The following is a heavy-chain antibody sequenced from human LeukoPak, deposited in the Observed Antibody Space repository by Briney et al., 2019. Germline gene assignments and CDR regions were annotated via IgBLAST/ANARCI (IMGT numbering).Heavy chain of an antibody. D-gene: IGHD1-7*01. V-gene: IGHV3-7*01. Sequence: GGSLRLSCAASGFTFSDYAMHWVRQAPGKGLEWVANIKQDGSEKYYVDSVKGRFTISRDNAKNSLYLQMNSLRAEDTAVYYCARGDLKDNWNYLGAFDIWGQGTMVTVSS. J-gene: IGHJ3*02. CDR1: GFTFSDYA. CDR2: IKQDGSEK. CDR3: ARGDLKDNWNYLGAFDI.